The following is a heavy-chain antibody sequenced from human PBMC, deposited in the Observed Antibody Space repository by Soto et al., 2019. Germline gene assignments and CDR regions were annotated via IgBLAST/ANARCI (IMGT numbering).Heavy chain of an antibody. CDR2: IIPILGTG. V-gene: IGHV1-69*08. Sequence: QVQLAQSGPKVKQSGSSVKVSCKLSGGTFTTDTMSWLRRAPGHGLEWMGRIIPILGTGNYAQKFQGRITITEEKSTNRGYMELSSLTSDDTAVDYWGREDGSYNMGTFPFYYLDVWGKGTTVTV. CDR1: GGTFTTDT. D-gene: IGHD3-10*01. CDR3: GREDGSYNMGTFPFYYLDV. J-gene: IGHJ6*03.